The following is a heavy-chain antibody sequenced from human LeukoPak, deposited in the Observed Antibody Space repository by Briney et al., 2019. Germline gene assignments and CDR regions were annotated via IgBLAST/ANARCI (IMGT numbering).Heavy chain of an antibody. CDR1: GFTFSNYG. CDR2: ISYDGDNK. V-gene: IGHV3-30*03. Sequence: GGSLRLSCAASGFTFSNYGMHWVRQAPGKGLEWVAVISYDGDNKYYADSVKGRFTISRDNSKNTLYLQMNRLRAKDTAVYYCARDGGILEWFVASNLPFDYWGQGTLVTVSS. CDR3: ARDGGILEWFVASNLPFDY. J-gene: IGHJ4*02. D-gene: IGHD3-3*01.